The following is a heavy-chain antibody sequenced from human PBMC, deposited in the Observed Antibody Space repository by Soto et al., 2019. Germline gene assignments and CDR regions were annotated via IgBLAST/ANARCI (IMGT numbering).Heavy chain of an antibody. CDR3: ARDEPYSNSRLDY. CDR2: ISSTSSYI. V-gene: IGHV3-21*01. J-gene: IGHJ4*02. CDR1: GFSFSSYN. Sequence: PGGSLRLSCAASGFSFSSYNMNWVRQAPGRGLEWVSSISSTSSYIYYADLVKGRFTISRDTAKNSLYLQMNSLRAEDTAVYYCARDEPYSNSRLDYWGQGTLVTVSS. D-gene: IGHD4-4*01.